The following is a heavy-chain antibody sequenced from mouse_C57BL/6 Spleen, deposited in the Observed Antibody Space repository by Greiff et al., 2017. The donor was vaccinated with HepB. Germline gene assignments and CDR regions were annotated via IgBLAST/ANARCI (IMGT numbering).Heavy chain of an antibody. Sequence: VQLQQSGPELVKPGASVKIPCKASGYTFTDYNMDWVKQSHGKSLEWIGDINPNNGGTIYHQKFKGKATLTVDKSSSTAYMELRSLTSEDTAVYYCARRNYDYDVAWFAYWGQGTLVTVSA. D-gene: IGHD2-4*01. V-gene: IGHV1-18*01. CDR3: ARRNYDYDVAWFAY. CDR2: INPNNGGT. CDR1: GYTFTDYN. J-gene: IGHJ3*01.